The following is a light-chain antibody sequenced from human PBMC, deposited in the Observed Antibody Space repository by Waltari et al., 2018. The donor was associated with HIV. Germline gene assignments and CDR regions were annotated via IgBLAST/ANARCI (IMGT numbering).Light chain of an antibody. Sequence: EIVLTQSPGTLSLSPGERATLSGRASQSVGSSSLAWFQHKPGQAPRLCLYGVSTRATGIPDRFSGSGSGTDFTLTINRLEPEDFAVYYCQQYGSSPRTFGQGTKLDMK. J-gene: IGKJ2*01. CDR2: GVS. CDR1: QSVGSSS. V-gene: IGKV3-20*01. CDR3: QQYGSSPRT.